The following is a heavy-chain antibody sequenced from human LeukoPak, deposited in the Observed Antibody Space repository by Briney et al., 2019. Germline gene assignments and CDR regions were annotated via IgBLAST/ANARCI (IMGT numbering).Heavy chain of an antibody. CDR3: ARDHTVTTGMMGFDP. V-gene: IGHV4-39*07. CDR1: GGSISSYY. Sequence: ASETLSLTCTVSGGSISSYYWGWIRQPPGKGLEWIGSIYYSGSTYYNPSLKSRVTISVDTSKNQFSLKLSSVTAADTAVYYCARDHTVTTGMMGFDPWGQGTLVTVSS. D-gene: IGHD4-17*01. CDR2: IYYSGST. J-gene: IGHJ5*02.